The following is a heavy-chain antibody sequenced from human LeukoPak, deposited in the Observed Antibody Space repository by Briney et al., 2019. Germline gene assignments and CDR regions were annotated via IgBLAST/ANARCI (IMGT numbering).Heavy chain of an antibody. J-gene: IGHJ4*02. Sequence: PSETLSLTCTVSGGSISSSSYYWGWIRQPPGKGLEWIGSIYYSGSTYYNPSLKSRVTISVDTSKNQFSLKLSSVTAADTAVYYCARVRLLGTWKRLHYFDYWGQGTLVTVSS. D-gene: IGHD7-27*01. CDR3: ARVRLLGTWKRLHYFDY. V-gene: IGHV4-39*07. CDR2: IYYSGST. CDR1: GGSISSSSYY.